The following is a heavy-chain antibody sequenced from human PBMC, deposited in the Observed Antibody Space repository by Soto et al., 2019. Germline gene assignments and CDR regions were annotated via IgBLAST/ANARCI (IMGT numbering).Heavy chain of an antibody. Sequence: SLRLSCAASGFTFSSYGMHWVRQAPGKGLEWVAVISYDGSNKYYADSVKGRFTISRDNSKNTLYLQMNSLRAEDTAVYYCAIPAYYDILTGSLDYYYYGMDVWGQGTTVTVSS. J-gene: IGHJ6*02. CDR1: GFTFSSYG. V-gene: IGHV3-30*03. CDR2: ISYDGSNK. CDR3: AIPAYYDILTGSLDYYYYGMDV. D-gene: IGHD3-9*01.